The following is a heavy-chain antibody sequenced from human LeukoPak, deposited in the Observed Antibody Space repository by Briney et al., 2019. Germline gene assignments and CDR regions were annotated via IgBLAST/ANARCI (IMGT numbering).Heavy chain of an antibody. CDR1: GYTFTGYY. V-gene: IGHV1-2*02. J-gene: IGHJ4*02. CDR2: INPDSGDS. CDR3: ATGVATAFTY. Sequence: GASVKVSCKASGYTFTGYYIHWVRQAPGQGLEWMAWINPDSGDSYSAPKFQGRVTMTRDTSISTASMEVSWLTSDVTAVYYCATGVATAFTYWGQGTLVTVSS. D-gene: IGHD5-12*01.